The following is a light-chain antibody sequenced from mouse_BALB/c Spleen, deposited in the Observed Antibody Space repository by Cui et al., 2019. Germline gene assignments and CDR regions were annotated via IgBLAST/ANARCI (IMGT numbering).Light chain of an antibody. CDR3: ALWYSNHWV. CDR2: GTN. Sequence: QAVVNQESALNTSPGETVKLTCRSSTGAVTTSNYANWVQEKPDHLFTGLIGGTNNRAPGVPARFSGSLIGDKAALTITGAQTEDEAIYFCALWYSNHWVFGGGTKLTVL. V-gene: IGLV1*01. CDR1: TGAVTTSNY. J-gene: IGLJ1*01.